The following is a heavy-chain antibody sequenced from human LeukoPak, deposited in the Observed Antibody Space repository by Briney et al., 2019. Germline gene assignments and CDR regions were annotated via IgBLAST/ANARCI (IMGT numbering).Heavy chain of an antibody. V-gene: IGHV1-2*02. CDR2: INPQSGGT. D-gene: IGHD3-10*01. J-gene: IGHJ4*02. Sequence: ASVKVSCKPSGYTFTGYNIQWVRQAPGQGLEWMGWINPQSGGTNYAQKFQGRVTMTRDTSISTAYMELSRLRSDDTAVYYCARSGGFGELLRTWGQGTLVTVSS. CDR3: ARSGGFGELLRT. CDR1: GYTFTGYN.